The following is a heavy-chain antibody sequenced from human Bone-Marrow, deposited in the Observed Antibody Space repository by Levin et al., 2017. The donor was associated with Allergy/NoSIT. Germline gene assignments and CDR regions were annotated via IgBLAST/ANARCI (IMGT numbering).Heavy chain of an antibody. CDR2: INPNSGNT. Sequence: ASVKVSCKASGYMFTSYGITWVRQAPGQGLEWMGYINPNSGNTAYARKFQGRVTMTRNSSITTAYMELSSLRSEDTAMYYCARGDCYSGSCYGPDWFDPWGQGTQVTVSS. CDR3: ARGDCYSGSCYGPDWFDP. D-gene: IGHD2-15*01. CDR1: GYMFTSYG. V-gene: IGHV1-8*01. J-gene: IGHJ5*02.